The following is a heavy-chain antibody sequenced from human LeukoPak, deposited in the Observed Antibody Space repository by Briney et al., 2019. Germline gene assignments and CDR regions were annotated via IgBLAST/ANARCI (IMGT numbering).Heavy chain of an antibody. D-gene: IGHD2-15*01. Sequence: GGSLRLSCVASGFTFSNYWMNWVRQAPGKGLERVGTISPDGSDKYYVDSVKGRFTISRDNAKTSLYLQINSLRADDTALYFCARGIVVVVGASDHFDYWGQGTLITVSS. CDR3: ARGIVVVVGASDHFDY. CDR2: ISPDGSDK. CDR1: GFTFSNYW. V-gene: IGHV3-7*01. J-gene: IGHJ4*02.